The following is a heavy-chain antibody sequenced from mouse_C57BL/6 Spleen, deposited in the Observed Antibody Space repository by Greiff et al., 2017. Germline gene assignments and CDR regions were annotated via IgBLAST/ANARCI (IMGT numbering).Heavy chain of an antibody. CDR2: ISDGGSYT. Sequence: EVQGVESGGGLVKPGGSLKLSCAASGFTFSSYAMSWVRQTPEKRLEWVATISDGGSYTYYPDNVKGRFTISRDNAKNNLYLQMSHLKSEERAMYYCARDSGLYAMDYWGQGTSVTVSS. CDR1: GFTFSSYA. V-gene: IGHV5-4*01. J-gene: IGHJ4*01. CDR3: ARDSGLYAMDY. D-gene: IGHD1-3*01.